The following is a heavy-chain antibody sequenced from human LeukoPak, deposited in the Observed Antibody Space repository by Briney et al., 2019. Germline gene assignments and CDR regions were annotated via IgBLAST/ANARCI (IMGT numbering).Heavy chain of an antibody. CDR1: GFTFSNYG. CDR2: ISYDGSNK. J-gene: IGHJ5*02. Sequence: PGGSLRLSCAASGFTFSNYGMHWVRQAPGKGLEWVAVISYDGSNKYYADSVKGRFTISRDNSKNTLYLQMNSLRAEDTAVYYCAKARSPGVLANWFDPWGQGTLVTVSS. CDR3: AKARSPGVLANWFDP. D-gene: IGHD3-3*01. V-gene: IGHV3-30*18.